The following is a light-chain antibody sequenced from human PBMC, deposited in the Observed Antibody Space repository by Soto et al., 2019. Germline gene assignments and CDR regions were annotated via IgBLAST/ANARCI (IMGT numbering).Light chain of an antibody. CDR1: QSVSSN. CDR2: GAS. CDR3: QQSNNWPRT. V-gene: IGKV3-15*01. Sequence: EIVMTQSPATLSVSPGERATLSCRASQSVSSNLAWYQQKPGQAPRLLIYGASTRATGIPARFSGSGSGTDFTLTISSLQSEEFAVYYCQQSNNWPRTFGQGTKVDIK. J-gene: IGKJ1*01.